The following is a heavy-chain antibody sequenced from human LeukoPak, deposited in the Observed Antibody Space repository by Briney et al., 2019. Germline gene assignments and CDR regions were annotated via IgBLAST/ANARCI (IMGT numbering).Heavy chain of an antibody. Sequence: ASVKVSCKASGGTFSSYTISWVRQAPGQGLEWMGGIIPIFGTANDAQKFQGRVTITADESTSTAYMELSSLRSEDTAVYYCARDTESIFDYWGQGTLVTVSS. V-gene: IGHV1-69*13. CDR1: GGTFSSYT. CDR3: ARDTESIFDY. CDR2: IIPIFGTA. J-gene: IGHJ4*02. D-gene: IGHD1-14*01.